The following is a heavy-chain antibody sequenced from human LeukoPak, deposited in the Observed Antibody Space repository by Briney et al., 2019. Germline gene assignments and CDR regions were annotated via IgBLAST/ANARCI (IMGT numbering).Heavy chain of an antibody. D-gene: IGHD1-14*01. CDR1: GGSISSGDYY. J-gene: IGHJ5*02. V-gene: IGHV4-61*08. Sequence: SETLSLTCTVSGGSISSGDYYWSWIRQPPGKGLEWIGYIYYSGSTNYNPSLKSRVTISVDMSKNQFSLKLSSVTAADTAVYYCARGYTLGWFDPWGQGTLVTVSS. CDR3: ARGYTLGWFDP. CDR2: IYYSGST.